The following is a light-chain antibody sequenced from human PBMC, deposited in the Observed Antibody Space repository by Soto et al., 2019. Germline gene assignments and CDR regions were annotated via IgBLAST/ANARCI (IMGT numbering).Light chain of an antibody. CDR3: QQANSFPRT. V-gene: IGKV1-12*01. J-gene: IGKJ4*01. Sequence: DYQVTQSPSTLSASVGDRVTITCRASQAVSTWLAWYQQKPGDAPKLLIYAASTLQSGVPSRFSGSGSGTDFTLTIRSLQPEDFATYYCQQANSFPRTFGGGTKVDIK. CDR2: AAS. CDR1: QAVSTW.